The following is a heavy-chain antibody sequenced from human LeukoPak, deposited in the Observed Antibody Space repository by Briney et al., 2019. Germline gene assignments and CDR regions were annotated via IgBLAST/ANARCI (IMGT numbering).Heavy chain of an antibody. CDR2: INPNSGGT. Sequence: GASVKVSCKASGYTFTGYYMHWVRQAPGQGLEWMGWINPNSGGTNYAQKFQGRVTMTRDTSTSTAYMELSRLRSDDTAVYYCARDGVVVAPFYYYYGRDVWGQGTTVTVSS. J-gene: IGHJ6*02. CDR3: ARDGVVVAPFYYYYGRDV. D-gene: IGHD2-15*01. CDR1: GYTFTGYY. V-gene: IGHV1-2*02.